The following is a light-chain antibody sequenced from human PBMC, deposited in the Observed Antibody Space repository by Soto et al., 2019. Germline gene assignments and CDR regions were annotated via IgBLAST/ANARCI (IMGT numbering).Light chain of an antibody. Sequence: QSALTQPASVSGSPGQSITISCTGTSSDIGAYNYVSWYRQHPGKAPQLLIYDVNNRPSGVSHRFSGSKSGNTASLTISGRQYEEEADYYYSSYTGSYTLEVFGPGTKLTVL. J-gene: IGLJ1*01. CDR2: DVN. CDR1: SSDIGAYNY. CDR3: SSYTGSYTLEV. V-gene: IGLV2-14*03.